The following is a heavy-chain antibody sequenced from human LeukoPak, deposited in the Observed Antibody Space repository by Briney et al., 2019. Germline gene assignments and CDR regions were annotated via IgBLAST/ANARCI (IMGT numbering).Heavy chain of an antibody. Sequence: GFLRLFCAAPGFTLCSLAIRWVRQASGKGLEWVLAIRGSGGSTYYVDSVKGRFTISRDNSKNTLYLQMNSLRAEDTAVYYCAKGDDFWSGYYKDYYYYYGMDVWGQGTTVTVSS. CDR1: GFTLCSLA. V-gene: IGHV3-23*01. CDR2: IRGSGGST. CDR3: AKGDDFWSGYYKDYYYYYGMDV. J-gene: IGHJ6*02. D-gene: IGHD3-3*01.